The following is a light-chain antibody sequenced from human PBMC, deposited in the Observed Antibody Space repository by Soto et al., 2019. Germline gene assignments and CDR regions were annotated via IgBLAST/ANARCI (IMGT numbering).Light chain of an antibody. CDR3: MQGTNWPYT. CDR1: RSLVYKDGNTY. J-gene: IGKJ2*01. CDR2: RVS. V-gene: IGKV2-30*01. Sequence: DIVMTQSPLSLPVTLGQPASISCRSSRSLVYKDGNTYLNWFHQRPGQSPRRLIYRVSDRDSGVPDRFSGTGSGPDFTLQISRVEAEDLGVYYCMQGTNWPYTFGQGTELEIK.